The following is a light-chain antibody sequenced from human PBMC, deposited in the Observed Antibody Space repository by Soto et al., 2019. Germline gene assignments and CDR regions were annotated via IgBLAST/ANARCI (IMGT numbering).Light chain of an antibody. CDR1: SSDVGGYNY. CDR3: SSYTTSTSFIL. Sequence: QSALTQPPAASGSPGQSVTISCTGTSSDVGGYNYVSWYQQHPGKAPKVMIYEVSKRPSGVPDRFSGSKSGNTASLTVSGLQAEDEADYYCSSYTTSTSFILFGGGTKVTVL. J-gene: IGLJ2*01. CDR2: EVS. V-gene: IGLV2-8*01.